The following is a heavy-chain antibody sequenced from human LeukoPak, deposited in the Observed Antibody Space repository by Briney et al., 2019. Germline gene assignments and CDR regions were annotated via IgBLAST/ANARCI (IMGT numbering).Heavy chain of an antibody. V-gene: IGHV3-23*01. Sequence: GGSLRLSCAASGFTFSSYAISWVRHAPGNRLEWFSSISGDGGTTYYADSVKGRFTISRDNSKNTLYLQMNSLRAEDTAVYYCAKPRGLAIVGAHFDYWGQGTLVTVSS. D-gene: IGHD1-26*01. CDR3: AKPRGLAIVGAHFDY. J-gene: IGHJ4*02. CDR2: ISGDGGTT. CDR1: GFTFSSYA.